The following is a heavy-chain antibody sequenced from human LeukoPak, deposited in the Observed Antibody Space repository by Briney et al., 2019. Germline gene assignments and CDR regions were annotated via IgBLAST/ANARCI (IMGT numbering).Heavy chain of an antibody. CDR1: GYTFTSYD. CDR2: MNPNSGNT. Sequence: GASVKVSCKASGYTFTSYDINWVRQATGQGLEWMGWMNPNSGNTGYAQKFQGRVTMTRNTSISTAYMELSSLRSEDTAVYHCARGLGGHTIFGVVIIPPGYMDVWGKGTTVTVSS. CDR3: ARGLGGHTIFGVVIIPPGYMDV. J-gene: IGHJ6*03. D-gene: IGHD3-3*01. V-gene: IGHV1-8*01.